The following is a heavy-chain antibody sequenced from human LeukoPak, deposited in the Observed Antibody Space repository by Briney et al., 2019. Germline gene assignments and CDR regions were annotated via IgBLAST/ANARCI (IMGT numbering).Heavy chain of an antibody. V-gene: IGHV3-33*01. J-gene: IGHJ6*02. CDR2: IWYDGSNK. D-gene: IGHD3-3*01. Sequence: GGSLRLSCAASGFTFSSYGMHWVRQAPGKGLEWVAVIWYDGSNKYYADSVKGRFTISRDNSKNTLYLQMNSLRDEDTAVYYCARDPPIFGVGTNYYYGMDVWGQGTTVTVSS. CDR1: GFTFSSYG. CDR3: ARDPPIFGVGTNYYYGMDV.